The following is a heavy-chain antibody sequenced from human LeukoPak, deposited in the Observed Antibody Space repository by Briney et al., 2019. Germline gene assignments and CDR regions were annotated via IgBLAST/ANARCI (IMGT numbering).Heavy chain of an antibody. J-gene: IGHJ4*02. Sequence: GGSLRLSCAASGFTVSSNYMSWVRQAPGKGLEWVSVIYSGGSTYYADSVKGRFTISRDNSKNTLYLQMNSLRAEDTAVYYCARGYSSGWLYFQYWGQGTLVTVSS. CDR2: IYSGGST. CDR1: GFTVSSNY. CDR3: ARGYSSGWLYFQY. D-gene: IGHD6-19*01. V-gene: IGHV3-66*01.